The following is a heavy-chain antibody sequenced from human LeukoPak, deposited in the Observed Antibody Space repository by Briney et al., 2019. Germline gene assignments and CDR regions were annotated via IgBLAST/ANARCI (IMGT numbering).Heavy chain of an antibody. Sequence: SQTLSLTCTVSGGSISSGGQYWSWTRQHPGESLEWIGCIYDNRFTYYNPSLESRVTISVDSSENQLSLKFNSVTAADTAVYYCAGGLASSKMGYWGQGTLVTVSS. CDR1: GGSISSGGQY. J-gene: IGHJ4*02. CDR3: AGGLASSKMGY. D-gene: IGHD6-13*01. V-gene: IGHV4-31*03. CDR2: IYDNRFT.